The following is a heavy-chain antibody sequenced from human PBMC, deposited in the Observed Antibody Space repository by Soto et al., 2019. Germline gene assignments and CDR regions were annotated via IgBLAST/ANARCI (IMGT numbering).Heavy chain of an antibody. V-gene: IGHV1-2*02. D-gene: IGHD5-12*01. CDR3: ARDLGGYDLYGPDS. Sequence: QVHLVQSGAEVKKPGASVKVSCTASGYTFIDSFIHWFRQAPGQGLEWMGWTNPNSGATEFAQKFQGRVTMTRDTSISTAYMELSRLKSADTAVYYCARDLGGYDLYGPDSWGQGTLVTVSS. J-gene: IGHJ4*02. CDR1: GYTFIDSF. CDR2: TNPNSGAT.